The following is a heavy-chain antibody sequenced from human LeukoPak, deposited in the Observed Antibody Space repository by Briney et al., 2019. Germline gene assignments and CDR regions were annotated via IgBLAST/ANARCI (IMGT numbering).Heavy chain of an antibody. CDR3: ARHGNFWSGWSRFDP. Sequence: SETLSLTCAVYGGSFSGYYWSWIRQPPGKGLEWIGEINHSGSTNYNPSLKSRVTISVDTSKNQFSLKLSSVTAADTAVYYCARHGNFWSGWSRFDPWGQGTLVTVSS. CDR2: INHSGST. CDR1: GGSFSGYY. D-gene: IGHD3-3*01. J-gene: IGHJ5*02. V-gene: IGHV4-34*01.